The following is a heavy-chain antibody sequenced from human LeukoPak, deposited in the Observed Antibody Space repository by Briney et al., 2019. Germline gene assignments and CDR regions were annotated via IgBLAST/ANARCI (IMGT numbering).Heavy chain of an antibody. V-gene: IGHV3-30*18. J-gene: IGHJ4*02. CDR2: ISYDGSSE. CDR1: RXTFSSYG. Sequence: AGGSLRLSCAASRXTFSSYGMHWVRQAPGKGLEWVAVISYDGSSEYFADSVKGRFTISRDNSKNTLYLHMNSLRPEDTAVYYCAKDSDHCTSNCRAFDYWGQGTLVTVSS. D-gene: IGHD4-11*01. CDR3: AKDSDHCTSNCRAFDY.